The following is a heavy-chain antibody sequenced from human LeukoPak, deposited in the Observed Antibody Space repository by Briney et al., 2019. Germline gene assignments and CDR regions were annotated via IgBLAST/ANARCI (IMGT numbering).Heavy chain of an antibody. Sequence: GASVKVSCKASGYTFSGYYMHWVRQAPGQGLEWMGWINPNSGGTNYAQKFQGRVTMTRDTSISTAYMELSRLRSDDTAVYYCARDGAGPKSDYTPVSGKATTVTVPS. V-gene: IGHV1-2*02. CDR3: ARDGAGPKSDYTPV. CDR2: INPNSGGT. CDR1: GYTFSGYY. J-gene: IGHJ6*03. D-gene: IGHD1-26*01.